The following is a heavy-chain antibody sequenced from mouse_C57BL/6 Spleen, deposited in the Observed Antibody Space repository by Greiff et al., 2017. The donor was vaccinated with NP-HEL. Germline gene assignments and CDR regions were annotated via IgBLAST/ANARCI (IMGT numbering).Heavy chain of an antibody. CDR3: ARVYDSPYTMDY. J-gene: IGHJ4*01. CDR1: GYTFTDYY. D-gene: IGHD2-10*02. Sequence: EVQLQQSGPELVKPGASVKISCKASGYTFTDYYMNWVKQSHGKSLEWIGDINPNYGGTSYNQKFKGKATLTVDKSSSTAYMELRSLTSEDSAVYYCARVYDSPYTMDYWGQGTSVTVSS. CDR2: INPNYGGT. V-gene: IGHV1-26*01.